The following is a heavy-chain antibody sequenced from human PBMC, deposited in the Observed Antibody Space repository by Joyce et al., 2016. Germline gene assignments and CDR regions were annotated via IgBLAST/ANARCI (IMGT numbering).Heavy chain of an antibody. CDR2: INPNSGGT. CDR3: ARGGYHGPYYFDY. V-gene: IGHV1-2*02. Sequence: QVQLVQSGAEVKKPGASVKVSCKASGYTFTDYYLHWVRQAPGQGLEGMGCINPNSGGTNYAQKFQGRVTMTRDTSVNTAYMELSRLRSDDTAVYYCARGGYHGPYYFDYWGQGTLVPVSS. J-gene: IGHJ4*02. D-gene: IGHD3-22*01. CDR1: GYTFTDYY.